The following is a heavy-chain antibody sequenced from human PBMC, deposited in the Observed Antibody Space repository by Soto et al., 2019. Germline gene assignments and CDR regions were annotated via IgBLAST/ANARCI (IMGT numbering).Heavy chain of an antibody. Sequence: GGSLRLSCAASGFTFSSCSMNWVRQAPGKGLEWVSVIYSDGSTYYADSVKGRFTISRDNSKNTLYLQMNSLRAEDTAVYYCATERGPTYYFDYWGQGTLVTVSS. CDR2: IYSDGST. V-gene: IGHV3-53*01. J-gene: IGHJ4*02. CDR1: GFTFSSCS. CDR3: ATERGPTYYFDY. D-gene: IGHD2-21*01.